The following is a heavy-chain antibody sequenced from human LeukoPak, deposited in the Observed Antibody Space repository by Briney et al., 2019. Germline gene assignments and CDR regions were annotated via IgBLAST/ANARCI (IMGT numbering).Heavy chain of an antibody. V-gene: IGHV4-39*07. CDR3: ARKQTGTMTDF. J-gene: IGHJ4*02. Sequence: PSESLSLTCILPSGSITSINYYWAWLRQSPVNGLEGSGTLSSGGSTHYSPFLTSRVSISKDTSDNQLSLRLYSVPAAHTAVYYCARKQTGTMTDFWGQGTQVTVSS. D-gene: IGHD1-7*01. CDR1: SGSITSINYY. CDR2: LSSGGST.